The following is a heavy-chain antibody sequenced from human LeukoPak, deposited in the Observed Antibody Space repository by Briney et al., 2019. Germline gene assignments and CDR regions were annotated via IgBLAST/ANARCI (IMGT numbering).Heavy chain of an antibody. CDR3: AKEGSVDSSGWYFDF. D-gene: IGHD6-19*01. Sequence: PGGSLRLSCAASGFTFSSYWMPWVRQAPGKGLVWVTFIPNDGSHTYIADSVKGRITISRDNSKNTVFLKMNKLRVEDTGVYYCAKEGSVDSSGWYFDFWGQGTLVTVSS. V-gene: IGHV3-30*02. J-gene: IGHJ4*02. CDR2: IPNDGSHT. CDR1: GFTFSSYW.